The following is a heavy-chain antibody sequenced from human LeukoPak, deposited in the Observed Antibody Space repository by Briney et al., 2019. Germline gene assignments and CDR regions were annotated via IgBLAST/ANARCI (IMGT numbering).Heavy chain of an antibody. CDR3: ARWGXDSSGYYGRGYYYYYMDV. CDR2: IIPIFGTA. V-gene: IGHV1-69*13. J-gene: IGHJ6*03. D-gene: IGHD3-22*01. Sequence: SVKVSCKASGGTFSSYAISWVRQAPGQGLEWMGGIIPIFGTANYAQKFQGRVTITADESTSTAYMELSSLRSGDTAVYYCARWGXDSSGYYGRGYYYYYMDVXGKGXXVTVS. CDR1: GGTFSSYA.